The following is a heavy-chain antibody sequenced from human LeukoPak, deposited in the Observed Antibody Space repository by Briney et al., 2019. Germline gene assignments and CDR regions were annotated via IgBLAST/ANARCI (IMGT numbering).Heavy chain of an antibody. CDR3: ASRYCTNGVCYVWFPHDAFDI. V-gene: IGHV3-7*03. CDR2: VNQDGNLK. D-gene: IGHD2-8*01. CDR1: GFTFRNSW. Sequence: TGGSLRLPCAASGFTFRNSWLSWVRQAPGKGPEWLANVNQDGNLKYYLDSVRGRFTISRDNARNSLFLQMNSLRAEDTAVYYCASRYCTNGVCYVWFPHDAFDIWGQGTMVTVSS. J-gene: IGHJ3*02.